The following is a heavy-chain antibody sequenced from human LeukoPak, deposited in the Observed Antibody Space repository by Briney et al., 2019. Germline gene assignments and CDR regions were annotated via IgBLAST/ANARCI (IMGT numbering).Heavy chain of an antibody. Sequence: PGGSLRLSCAASGFTFSDYYMGWIRQAPGKGLEWVSYISSSSSYTNYADSVKGRFTISRDNAKNSLYLQMNSLRAEDTAVYYCARAPHYSNYGPYYYGMDVWGQGTTVTVSS. V-gene: IGHV3-11*06. J-gene: IGHJ6*02. D-gene: IGHD4-11*01. CDR2: ISSSSSYT. CDR3: ARAPHYSNYGPYYYGMDV. CDR1: GFTFSDYY.